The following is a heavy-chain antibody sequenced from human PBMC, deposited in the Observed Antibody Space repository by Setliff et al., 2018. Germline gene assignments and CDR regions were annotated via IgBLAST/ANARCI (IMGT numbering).Heavy chain of an antibody. J-gene: IGHJ5*02. CDR2: IYHNGNT. D-gene: IGHD6-19*01. CDR3: AREVAGTYHYFDP. CDR1: GGSISPYF. Sequence: PSETLSLTCTVSGGSISPYFWSWIRQPPGKGLEWIGYIYHNGNTNFNPSLKSRVNMSVDTSKNQIALNLTSVTAADTAVYYCAREVAGTYHYFDPWGQGTLVTVSS. V-gene: IGHV4-4*08.